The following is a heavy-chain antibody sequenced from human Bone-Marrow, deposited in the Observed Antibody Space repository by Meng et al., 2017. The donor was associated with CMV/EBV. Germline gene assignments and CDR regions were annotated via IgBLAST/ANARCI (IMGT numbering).Heavy chain of an antibody. CDR1: GFTFSSYS. V-gene: IGHV3-21*01. Sequence: GGPLRLSCAASGFTFSSYSMNWVRQAPGKGLEWVSSISSSSSYIYYADSVKGRFTISRDNAKNSLFLQMNTLRAEDTAVYYCARDIPTVVTTFDFWGQGTLVTVSS. D-gene: IGHD4-23*01. J-gene: IGHJ4*02. CDR2: ISSSSSYI. CDR3: ARDIPTVVTTFDF.